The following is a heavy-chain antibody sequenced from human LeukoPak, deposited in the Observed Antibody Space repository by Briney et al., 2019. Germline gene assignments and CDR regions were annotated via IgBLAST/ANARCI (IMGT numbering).Heavy chain of an antibody. V-gene: IGHV6-1*01. D-gene: IGHD3-10*01. Sequence: SQTLSLTCAISGDSVSSNSAAWNWIRLSPSRGLEWLGRTYYRSKWFNDYVVSVRGRITINPDTSKNQFSLQLNSVTPEDTAVYYCARGLWFGELLGGYYYYIDVWGKGTTVTVSS. J-gene: IGHJ6*03. CDR1: GDSVSSNSAA. CDR3: ARGLWFGELLGGYYYYIDV. CDR2: TYYRSKWFN.